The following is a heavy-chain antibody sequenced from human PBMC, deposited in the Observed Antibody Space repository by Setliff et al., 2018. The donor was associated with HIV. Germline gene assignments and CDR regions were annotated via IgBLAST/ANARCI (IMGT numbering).Heavy chain of an antibody. V-gene: IGHV1-3*01. Sequence: ASVKVSCKASGYTFTTYSIHWARQAPGQSLEWMGWINVGKGDTEYSQELQGRITLTTDTSANTAYMELSSLRSDDTAVYFCARGALLAVFDFDHWGHGTLVTVSS. CDR2: INVGKGDT. CDR3: ARGALLAVFDFDH. J-gene: IGHJ4*01. D-gene: IGHD2-21*01. CDR1: GYTFTTYS.